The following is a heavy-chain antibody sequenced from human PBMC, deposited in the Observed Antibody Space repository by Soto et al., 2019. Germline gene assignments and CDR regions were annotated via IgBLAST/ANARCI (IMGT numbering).Heavy chain of an antibody. D-gene: IGHD2-21*01. J-gene: IGHJ3*02. V-gene: IGHV4-31*03. CDR3: AREGIVSPAFDI. CDR2: IYYSGST. CDR1: GGSISSGGYY. Sequence: SETLSLTCTVSGGSISSGGYYWSWIRQHPGKGLEWIGYIYYSGSTYYNPSLKSRVTISVDTSKNQFSPKLSSVTAADTAVYYCAREGIVSPAFDIWGQGTMVTVSS.